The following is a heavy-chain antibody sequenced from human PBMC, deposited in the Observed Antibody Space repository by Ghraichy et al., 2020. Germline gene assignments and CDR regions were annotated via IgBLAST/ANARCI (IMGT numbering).Heavy chain of an antibody. CDR1: GGSISSYY. CDR3: AGSMAWVVRGEGDAFDI. Sequence: SETLSLTCTVSGGSISSYYWSWIRQPAGQGLEWIGRIYTSGSTNYNPSLKSRVTMSVDTSKNQFSLKLSSVTAADTAVYYCAGSMAWVVRGEGDAFDIWGQGTMVTVSS. V-gene: IGHV4-4*07. D-gene: IGHD3-10*01. CDR2: IYTSGST. J-gene: IGHJ3*02.